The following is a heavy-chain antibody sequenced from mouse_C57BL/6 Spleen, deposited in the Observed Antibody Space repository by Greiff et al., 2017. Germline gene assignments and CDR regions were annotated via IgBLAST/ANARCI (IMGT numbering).Heavy chain of an antibody. V-gene: IGHV1-62-2*01. J-gene: IGHJ3*01. CDR3: ARHKDSDYSNRGWFAY. D-gene: IGHD2-5*01. CDR1: GYTFTEYT. CDR2: FYPGSGRI. Sequence: QVQLQQSGAELVKPGASVKLSCKASGYTFTEYTIHWVKQRSGQGLEWIGWFYPGSGRIKYNEKFKDTATLTADNSSSPVYMELSRLTYLESAVYFCARHKDSDYSNRGWFAYWGQGTLDTVSA.